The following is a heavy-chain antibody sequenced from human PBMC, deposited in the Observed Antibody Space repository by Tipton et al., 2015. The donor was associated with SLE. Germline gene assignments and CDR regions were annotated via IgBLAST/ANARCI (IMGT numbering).Heavy chain of an antibody. V-gene: IGHV4-61*01. CDR3: ARGDYFDY. CDR1: GGSISSSSYY. J-gene: IGHJ4*02. Sequence: TLSLTCTVSGGSISSSSYYWSWIRQPPGKGLEWIGYIYYSGSTNYNPSLKSRVTISVDTSKNQFSLKLSSVTAADTAVYYCARGDYFDYWGQGTLVTVSS. CDR2: IYYSGST.